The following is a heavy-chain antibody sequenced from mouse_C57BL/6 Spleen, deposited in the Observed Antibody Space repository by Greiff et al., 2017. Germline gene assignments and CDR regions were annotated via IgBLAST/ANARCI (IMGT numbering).Heavy chain of an antibody. Sequence: QVQLQQSGAELVRPGASVTLSCKASGYTFTDYEMHWVKQTPVHGLEWIGAIDPETGGTAYNQKFKGKAILTADKSSSTAYMELRSLTSEDSAVYYCTRRGRGDDFDYWGQGTTLTVSS. D-gene: IGHD3-3*01. CDR3: TRRGRGDDFDY. J-gene: IGHJ2*01. CDR2: IDPETGGT. V-gene: IGHV1-15*01. CDR1: GYTFTDYE.